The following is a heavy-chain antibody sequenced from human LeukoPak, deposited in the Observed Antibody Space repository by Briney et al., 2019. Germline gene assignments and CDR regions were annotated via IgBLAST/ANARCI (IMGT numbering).Heavy chain of an antibody. CDR2: IYYSGST. V-gene: IGHV4-59*08. CDR1: GGSISSYY. D-gene: IGHD3-22*01. J-gene: IGHJ4*02. CDR3: ASTYYFDDSGYSRFDY. Sequence: SETLSLTCTVSGGSISSYYWSWIRQPPGKGLEWIGYIYYSGSTNYNPSLKSRVTISVDTSKNQFSLKLSSVTAADTAVYYCASTYYFDDSGYSRFDYWGQGTLVTVPS.